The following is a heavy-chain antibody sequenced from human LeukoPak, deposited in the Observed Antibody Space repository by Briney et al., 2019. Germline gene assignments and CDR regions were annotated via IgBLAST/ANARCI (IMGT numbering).Heavy chain of an antibody. CDR3: ARDLSTVTTLTWFDP. J-gene: IGHJ5*02. V-gene: IGHV1-46*01. D-gene: IGHD4-17*01. Sequence: ASVKVSCKASGYTFTSYYMHWVRQAPGQGLEWMGIINPSGGSTSYAQKFQGRVTMTRDTSTSTVYMELSSLRSEDTAVYYCARDLSTVTTLTWFDPWGQGTLVTVSS. CDR1: GYTFTSYY. CDR2: INPSGGST.